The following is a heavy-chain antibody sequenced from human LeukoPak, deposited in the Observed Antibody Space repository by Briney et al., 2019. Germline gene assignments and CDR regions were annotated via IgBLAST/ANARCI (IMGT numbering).Heavy chain of an antibody. D-gene: IGHD2-2*01. CDR1: GFTFSSYE. CDR3: ARVPDTAMMGVDY. V-gene: IGHV3-48*03. Sequence: GGSLRLYCAASGFTFSSYEMNWVRQAPGQGLEWLSNINGRGSTIYYADSVKGRFTISRDNAKNSLYLQMNSLRVEDTAVYFCARVPDTAMMGVDYWGQGTLVTVSS. CDR2: INGRGSTI. J-gene: IGHJ4*02.